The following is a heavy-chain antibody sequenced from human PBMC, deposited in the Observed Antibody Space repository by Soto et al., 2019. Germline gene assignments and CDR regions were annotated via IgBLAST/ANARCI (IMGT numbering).Heavy chain of an antibody. Sequence: SETLSLTCAVYGGSFSGYYWSWIRQPPGKGLEWIGEINHSGSTNYNPSLKSRVTISVDTSKNQFSLKLSSVTAADTAVYYCARDTYDYGSGSYYGRARFIDYWGQGTLVTVSS. D-gene: IGHD3-10*01. V-gene: IGHV4-34*01. CDR1: GGSFSGYY. CDR2: INHSGST. CDR3: ARDTYDYGSGSYYGRARFIDY. J-gene: IGHJ4*02.